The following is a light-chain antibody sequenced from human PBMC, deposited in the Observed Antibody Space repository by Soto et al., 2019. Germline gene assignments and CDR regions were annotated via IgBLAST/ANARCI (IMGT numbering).Light chain of an antibody. CDR3: CAYAGTYTL. CDR2: DVN. J-gene: IGLJ1*01. V-gene: IGLV2-11*01. Sequence: QSDLTQPPSVSGSPRQSVTISCTGSSSDVGGYEYVFWYQHHPGTAPKLMIYDVNKRPSRVSDRFSGSKSGNTASLTISGRQADDEADYFCCAYAGTYTLFGSGTTLTVL. CDR1: SSDVGGYEY.